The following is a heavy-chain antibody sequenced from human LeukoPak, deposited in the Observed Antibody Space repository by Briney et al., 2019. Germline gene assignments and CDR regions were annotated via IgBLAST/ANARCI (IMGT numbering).Heavy chain of an antibody. D-gene: IGHD1-1*01. CDR1: GFTFSSYA. Sequence: GGSLRLSCAASGFTFSSYAMSWVRQAPGKGLEWVSAISGSGGSTYYADSVKGRFTISRDNSKNTLYLQMNSLKTEDTAVYYCTTDMEMDAFDIWGQGTMVTVSS. J-gene: IGHJ3*02. CDR2: ISGSGGST. V-gene: IGHV3-23*01. CDR3: TTDMEMDAFDI.